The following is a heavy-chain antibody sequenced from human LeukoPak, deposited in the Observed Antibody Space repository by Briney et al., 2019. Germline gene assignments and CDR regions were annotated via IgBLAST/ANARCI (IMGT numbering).Heavy chain of an antibody. CDR2: IRYDGSNK. CDR1: GFTFSSYG. V-gene: IGHV3-30*02. Sequence: GGSLRLSCAASGFTFSSYGMHWVRQAPGKGLEGVAFIRYDGSNKYYADSVKGRFNISRDNSKNTLYLKMNSLRAEDTAVYYCAKNYYYYYMDVWGKGTTVTISS. CDR3: AKNYYYYYMDV. J-gene: IGHJ6*03.